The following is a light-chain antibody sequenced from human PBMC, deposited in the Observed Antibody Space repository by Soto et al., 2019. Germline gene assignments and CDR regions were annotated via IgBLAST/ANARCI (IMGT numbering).Light chain of an antibody. Sequence: ETVLTQSPATLSLSPGERATLSCRASQSVSIYLDWYQQKPGQAPRLLIYDASKRAPGIPARFSGSGSGTDFTLTISSLEPEDFGVYYCQQRSNWVFGPGTKVDIK. J-gene: IGKJ3*01. CDR3: QQRSNWV. V-gene: IGKV3-11*01. CDR1: QSVSIY. CDR2: DAS.